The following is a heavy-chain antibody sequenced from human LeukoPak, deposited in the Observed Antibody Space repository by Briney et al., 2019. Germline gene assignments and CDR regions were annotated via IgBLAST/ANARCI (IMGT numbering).Heavy chain of an antibody. V-gene: IGHV7-4-1*02. CDR3: ARDLSSSWSQTVNYYYGMDV. D-gene: IGHD6-13*01. Sequence: ASVTVSCKASGYTFTSYVMNWVRQAPGQGLEWMGWINTNTGNPTYAQGFTGRFVFSLDTSVSTAYLQISSLKAEDTAVYYCARDLSSSWSQTVNYYYGMDVWGQGTTVTVSS. CDR1: GYTFTSYV. CDR2: INTNTGNP. J-gene: IGHJ6*02.